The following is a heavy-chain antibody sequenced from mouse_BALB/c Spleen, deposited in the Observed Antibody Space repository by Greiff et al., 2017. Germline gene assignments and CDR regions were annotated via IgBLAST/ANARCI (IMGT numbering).Heavy chain of an antibody. V-gene: IGHV1S22*01. CDR2: IYPGSGST. CDR3: ITAGFAY. D-gene: IGHD1-2*01. J-gene: IGHJ3*01. Sequence: LQQPGSELVRPGASVKLSCKASGYTFTSYWMHWVKQRPGQGLEWIGNIYPGSGSTNYDEKFKSKATLTVDTSSSTAYMQLSSLTSEDSAVYYCITAGFAYWGQGTLVTVSA. CDR1: GYTFTSYW.